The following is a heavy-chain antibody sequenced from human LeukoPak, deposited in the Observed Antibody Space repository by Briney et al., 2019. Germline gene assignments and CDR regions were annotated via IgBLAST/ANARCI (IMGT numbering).Heavy chain of an antibody. V-gene: IGHV3-48*01. CDR1: GFTFSDYS. Sequence: SGGSLRLSCAASGFTFSDYSKNWVRQAPGKGLEWISYIGIDSGNTNYADSVKGRFTISGDKAKNSLYLQMNSLRVEDTAVYYCARDYKYALDNWGQGTLVTVSS. CDR3: ARDYKYALDN. D-gene: IGHD2-2*01. J-gene: IGHJ4*02. CDR2: IGIDSGNT.